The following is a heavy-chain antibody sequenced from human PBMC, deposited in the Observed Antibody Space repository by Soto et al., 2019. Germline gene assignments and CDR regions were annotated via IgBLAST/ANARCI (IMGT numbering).Heavy chain of an antibody. CDR2: IHHSGGT. D-gene: IGHD1-1*01. J-gene: IGHJ4*02. Sequence: QVQLQESGPGLVKPSETLSLTCTVSGDSITNNNYYWGWIRQSPGKGLEWMGSIHHSGGTYNNPSLKRRITMSADGSKNQLSLSLTSVTAADTAVYYCARQNRQLWPNFDFWGQGTLVAVSS. CDR1: GDSITNNNYY. CDR3: ARQNRQLWPNFDF. V-gene: IGHV4-39*01.